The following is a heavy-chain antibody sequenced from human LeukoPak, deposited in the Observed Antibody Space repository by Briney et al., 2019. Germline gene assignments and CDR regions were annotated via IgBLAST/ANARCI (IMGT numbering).Heavy chain of an antibody. V-gene: IGHV4-34*01. CDR3: ARVDITLDY. CDR1: GVSFSGYY. Sequence: NSSETLSLTCAVYGVSFSGYYWSWIRQPPGKGLEWIGEINHSGSTNYNPSLKSRVTISVDTSKNQFSLKLSSVTAADTAVYYCARVDITLDYWGQGTLVTVSS. CDR2: INHSGST. D-gene: IGHD2-2*03. J-gene: IGHJ4*02.